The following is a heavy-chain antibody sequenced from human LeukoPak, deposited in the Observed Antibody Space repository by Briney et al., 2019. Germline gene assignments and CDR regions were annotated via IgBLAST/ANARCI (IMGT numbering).Heavy chain of an antibody. CDR3: ARGRGLDRYYFDY. D-gene: IGHD3-10*01. CDR2: IWYDGSNK. V-gene: IGHV3-33*08. CDR1: GFTFSSYA. Sequence: PGGSLRLSCAASGFTFSSYAMSWVRQAPGKGLEWVAVIWYDGSNKYYADSVKGRFTISRDNSKNTLYLQMNSLRAEDTAVYYCARGRGLDRYYFDYWGQGTLVTVSS. J-gene: IGHJ4*02.